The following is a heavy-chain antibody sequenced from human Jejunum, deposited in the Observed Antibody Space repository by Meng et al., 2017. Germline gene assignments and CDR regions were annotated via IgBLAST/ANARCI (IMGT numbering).Heavy chain of an antibody. V-gene: IGHV4-38-2*02. D-gene: IGHD3-10*01. CDR1: AYSISGAYY. CDR3: ARGGHYGSGSYMFDY. CDR2: IYHSGST. J-gene: IGHJ4*02. Sequence: SETLSLTCSVSAYSISGAYYWGWIRQPPGKGLEWIGSIYHSGSTYYNPSLESRVTISLDTSKNQFSLKLTSVTAADTAVYYCARGGHYGSGSYMFDYWGQGMLVTVSS.